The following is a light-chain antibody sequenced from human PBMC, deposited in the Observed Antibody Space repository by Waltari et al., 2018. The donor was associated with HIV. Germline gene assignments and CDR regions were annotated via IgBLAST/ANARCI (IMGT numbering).Light chain of an antibody. CDR2: QDT. CDR1: KLGDRY. J-gene: IGLJ2*01. CDR3: QAWDSSTAV. Sequence: YELTQPPSVSVSPGQTASITCSGDKLGDRYACWYYQKPGQSPVLVIYQDTKRPSGIPERFSGSNSGNTATLTISGTQAMDEADYYCQAWDSSTAVFGGGTKLTVL. V-gene: IGLV3-1*01.